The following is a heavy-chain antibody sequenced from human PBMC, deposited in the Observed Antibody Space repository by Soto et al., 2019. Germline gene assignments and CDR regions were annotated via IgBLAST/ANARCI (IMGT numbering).Heavy chain of an antibody. D-gene: IGHD1-26*01. CDR1: GFTFSSYS. Sequence: PGGSLRLSCAASGFTFSSYSMNWVRQAPGKGLEWVSSISSSSSYIYYADSVKGRFTISRDNAKNSLYPQMNSLRAEDTAVYYCARDVGAKGYYYYGMGVWDQGTTVTVSS. J-gene: IGHJ6*02. CDR2: ISSSSSYI. V-gene: IGHV3-21*01. CDR3: ARDVGAKGYYYYGMGV.